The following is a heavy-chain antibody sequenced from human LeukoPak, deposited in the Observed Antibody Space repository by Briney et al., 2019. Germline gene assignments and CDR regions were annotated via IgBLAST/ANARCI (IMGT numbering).Heavy chain of an antibody. Sequence: GGSLRLSCAASGFTLSSYAMSWVRQAPGKGLEWVSAISGSGGSTYYADSVKGRFTISRDNSKNTLYLQMNSLRAEDTAVYYCAKDPPPGITMVRGVIITPPNWFDPWGQGTLVTVSS. V-gene: IGHV3-23*01. J-gene: IGHJ5*02. CDR1: GFTLSSYA. CDR3: AKDPPPGITMVRGVIITPPNWFDP. D-gene: IGHD3-10*01. CDR2: ISGSGGST.